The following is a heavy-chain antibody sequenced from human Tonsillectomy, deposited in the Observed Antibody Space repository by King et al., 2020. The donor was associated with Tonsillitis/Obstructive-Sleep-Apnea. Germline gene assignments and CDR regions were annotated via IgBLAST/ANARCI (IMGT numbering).Heavy chain of an antibody. CDR1: GYSFTSYW. V-gene: IGHV5-10-1*01. CDR2: IDPSDSYT. D-gene: IGHD3-22*01. Sequence: VQLVQSGAEVKKPGESLRISCKGSGYSFTSYWISWVRQMPGKGLEWMGRIDPSDSYTNYSPSFQGHVTISADKSISTAYLQWSSLKAPDTAMYYCARLRGYDRSGYYPTNPWGQGTLVTVSS. J-gene: IGHJ5*02. CDR3: ARLRGYDRSGYYPTNP.